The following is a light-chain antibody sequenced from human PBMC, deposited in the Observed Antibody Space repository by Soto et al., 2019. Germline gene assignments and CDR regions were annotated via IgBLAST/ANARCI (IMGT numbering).Light chain of an antibody. CDR1: QSVNRNY. V-gene: IGKV3-20*01. Sequence: EIVLTQSPGTLSLSPGERATLSCRASQSVNRNYLAWYQQKPGQAPRLLIYHTSSRATGIPDRFSGTGSGIDFTLSISRLEPEDFAVYYCKQYGRSPPTFGPGTKVDIK. J-gene: IGKJ3*01. CDR3: KQYGRSPPT. CDR2: HTS.